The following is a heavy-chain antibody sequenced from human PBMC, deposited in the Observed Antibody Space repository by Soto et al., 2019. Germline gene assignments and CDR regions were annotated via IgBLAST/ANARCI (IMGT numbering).Heavy chain of an antibody. CDR2: ISDSTT. CDR1: GFTLSGYT. Sequence: EVQLVESGGGLVKPGGSLRLSCAASGFTLSGYTMTWVRQAPEKGLEWVASISDSTTYYADSVKGRFTISRDNAKNSVFLQMSILRAQDTAVYYCARDISRSLDYWGQGTLVIVSS. V-gene: IGHV3-21*01. J-gene: IGHJ4*02. CDR3: ARDISRSLDY. D-gene: IGHD2-2*01.